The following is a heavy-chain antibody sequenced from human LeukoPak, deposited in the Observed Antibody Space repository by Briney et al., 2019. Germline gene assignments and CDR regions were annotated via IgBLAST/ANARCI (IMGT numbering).Heavy chain of an antibody. CDR2: IYSGGST. J-gene: IGHJ4*02. CDR1: GFTVSSNY. V-gene: IGHV3-53*01. Sequence: GGSLRLSCAAPGFTVSSNYMSWVRQAPGKGLEWVSVIYSGGSTYYADSVKGRFTISRDNAKNTLYLQMNSLRVEDTAIYYCAKSTAPCSRGSCYSALESWGQGTLVTVSS. D-gene: IGHD2-15*01. CDR3: AKSTAPCSRGSCYSALES.